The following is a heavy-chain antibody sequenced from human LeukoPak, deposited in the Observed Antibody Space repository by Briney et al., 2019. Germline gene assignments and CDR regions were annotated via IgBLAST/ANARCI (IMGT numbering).Heavy chain of an antibody. J-gene: IGHJ4*02. Sequence: GWSLRLSCAASGFTFSSFAMRWVRQAPGKGLEWVSSISDTGGGTYYADSVKGRFTISRDNSKNTLYLQISSLRADDTAVYYCANGRSGTFYFDSWGQGTLVTVSS. D-gene: IGHD3-10*01. V-gene: IGHV3-23*01. CDR3: ANGRSGTFYFDS. CDR2: ISDTGGGT. CDR1: GFTFSSFA.